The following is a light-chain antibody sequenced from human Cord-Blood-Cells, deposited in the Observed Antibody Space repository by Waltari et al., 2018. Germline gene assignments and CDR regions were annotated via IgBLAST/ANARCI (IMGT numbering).Light chain of an antibody. Sequence: DIQMTQFPSSLSASVGDRVTITCRASQSISSYLNWDQQKPGKAPKLLIYAASSLQSGVPSRFSGSGSGTDFTLTISSLQPEDFATYYCQQSYSTPPYTFGQGTKLEIK. V-gene: IGKV1-39*01. CDR1: QSISSY. CDR2: AAS. CDR3: QQSYSTPPYT. J-gene: IGKJ2*01.